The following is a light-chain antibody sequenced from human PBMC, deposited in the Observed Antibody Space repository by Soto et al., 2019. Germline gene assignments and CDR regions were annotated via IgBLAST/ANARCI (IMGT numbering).Light chain of an antibody. CDR1: QSVYSN. Sequence: EIVMTQSPATLSLSPGERATLSCRASQSVYSNLAWYQQKPGQTPRLLIYESSTRATGIPARFSGGGSGTEFTFTISSLQSEDVSDYFCPQYQSLPLTFGGGTKVEIQ. CDR2: ESS. J-gene: IGKJ4*01. CDR3: PQYQSLPLT. V-gene: IGKV3-15*01.